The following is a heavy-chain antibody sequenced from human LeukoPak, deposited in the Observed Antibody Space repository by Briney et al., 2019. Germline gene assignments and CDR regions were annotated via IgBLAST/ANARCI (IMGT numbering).Heavy chain of an antibody. CDR2: ISAYNGNT. J-gene: IGHJ6*03. V-gene: IGHV1-18*01. Sequence: GASVKVSCKASGYTFTSYGISWVRQAPGQGLEWMGWISAYNGNTNYAQKLQGRVTMTTDTSTSTAYMELRSLRSDDTAVYYCARGVTTVTTYYYYYYMDVWGKGTTVTVSS. D-gene: IGHD4-17*01. CDR3: ARGVTTVTTYYYYYYMDV. CDR1: GYTFTSYG.